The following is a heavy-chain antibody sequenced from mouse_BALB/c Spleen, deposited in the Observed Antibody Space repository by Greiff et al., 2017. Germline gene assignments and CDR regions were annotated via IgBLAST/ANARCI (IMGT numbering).Heavy chain of an antibody. CDR3: TRYYYYGSSHWYFDV. CDR2: IDPETGGT. D-gene: IGHD1-1*01. J-gene: IGHJ1*01. Sequence: QVQLKQSGAELVRPGASVTLSCKASGYTFTDYEMHWVKQTPVHGLEWIGAIDPETGGTAYNQKFKGKATLTADKSSSTAYMELRSLTSEDSAVYYCTRYYYYGSSHWYFDVWGAGTTVTVSS. CDR1: GYTFTDYE. V-gene: IGHV1-15*01.